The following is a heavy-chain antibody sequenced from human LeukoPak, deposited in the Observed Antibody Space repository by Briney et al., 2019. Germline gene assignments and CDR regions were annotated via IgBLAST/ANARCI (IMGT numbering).Heavy chain of an antibody. CDR3: AKDGVRGAQGYYFDY. J-gene: IGHJ4*02. Sequence: PGGSLRLSCAASGFTFSSYAMSWVRQAPGEGLEWVSAISGSGGSTYYADSVKGRFTISRDNSKNTLYLQMNSLRAEDTAVYYCAKDGVRGAQGYYFDYWGQGTLVTVSS. CDR2: ISGSGGST. CDR1: GFTFSSYA. V-gene: IGHV3-23*01. D-gene: IGHD3-10*01.